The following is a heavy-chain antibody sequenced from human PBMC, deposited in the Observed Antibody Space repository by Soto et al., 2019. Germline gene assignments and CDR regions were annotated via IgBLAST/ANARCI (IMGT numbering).Heavy chain of an antibody. J-gene: IGHJ5*02. V-gene: IGHV3-23*01. CDR1: GFTFSSYA. CDR2: ISGSGGST. CDR3: AKDPNCSGGSCYFGSGWFDP. Sequence: GGSLRLSCAASGFTFSSYAMSWVRQAPGKGLEWVSAISGSGGSTYFADSVKGRFTISRDNSKNTLYLQMNSLRAEDTAVYYCAKDPNCSGGSCYFGSGWFDPWGQGTLVTVSS. D-gene: IGHD2-15*01.